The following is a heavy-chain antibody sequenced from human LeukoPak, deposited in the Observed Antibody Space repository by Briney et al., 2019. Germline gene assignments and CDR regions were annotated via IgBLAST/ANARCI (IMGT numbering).Heavy chain of an antibody. CDR2: IYYSGST. D-gene: IGHD2-15*01. Sequence: SETLSLTCTVAGGSISSYYWSWIRQPPGEGLEWIGYIYYSGSTNYNPSLKSRVTISLDTSKNQFSLKLSSVTAADTAVYYCARSGSYAAAGDYWGQGTLVTVSS. CDR1: GGSISSYY. V-gene: IGHV4-59*08. J-gene: IGHJ4*02. CDR3: ARSGSYAAAGDY.